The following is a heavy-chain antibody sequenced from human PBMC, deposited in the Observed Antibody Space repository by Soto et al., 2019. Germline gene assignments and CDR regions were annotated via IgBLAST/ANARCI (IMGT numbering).Heavy chain of an antibody. CDR1: GGTFSSYA. Sequence: SVKVSCKASGGTFSSYAISWVRQAPGQGLEWMGGIIPIFGTANYAQKFQGRVTITADESTSTAYMELSSLRSEDTAVYYCARAISREYYYASSGYYPGFDPWGQGTLVTVSS. CDR2: IIPIFGTA. D-gene: IGHD3-22*01. J-gene: IGHJ5*02. V-gene: IGHV1-69*13. CDR3: ARAISREYYYASSGYYPGFDP.